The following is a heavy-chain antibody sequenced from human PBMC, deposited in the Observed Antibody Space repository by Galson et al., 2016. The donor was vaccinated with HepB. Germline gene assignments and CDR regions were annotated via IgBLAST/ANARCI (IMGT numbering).Heavy chain of an antibody. CDR1: GGSVRSYY. Sequence: ATLSLTCTVSGGSVRSYYWSWIRQPPGKGLEWIGYIYYPGTSNYNPALKSRVTISRDTSKNEFSLKLESVTAADTAVYYCARGMTWASSSFDYWGLGTLVAVSS. CDR3: ARGMTWASSSFDY. D-gene: IGHD1-26*01. V-gene: IGHV4-59*02. CDR2: IYYPGTS. J-gene: IGHJ4*02.